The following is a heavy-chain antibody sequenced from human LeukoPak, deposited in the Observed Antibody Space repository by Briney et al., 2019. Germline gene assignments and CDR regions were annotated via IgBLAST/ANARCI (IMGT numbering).Heavy chain of an antibody. V-gene: IGHV3-23*01. CDR1: GFTFSSYA. CDR3: ARYYFDSSGRYFDY. D-gene: IGHD3-22*01. J-gene: IGHJ4*02. Sequence: GGSLRLSCAASGFTFSSYAMTWVRQSPGKGLEWVSTITGGGGSTYYADSVKGRFTISRDNFKDTLHLQMHSLSAADTVVYFCARYYFDSSGRYFDYWGQGTLVTVSS. CDR2: ITGGGGST.